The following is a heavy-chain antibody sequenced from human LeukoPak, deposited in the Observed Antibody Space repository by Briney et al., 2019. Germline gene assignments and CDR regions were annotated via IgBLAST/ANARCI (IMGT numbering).Heavy chain of an antibody. V-gene: IGHV1-2*02. D-gene: IGHD3-22*01. CDR3: ARAYDNNDDFDC. CDR1: GYTFTGYY. J-gene: IGHJ4*02. CDR2: INPNSGGT. Sequence: GASVRVSCKASGYTFTGYYMHRVRQAPGQGLEWMGWINPNSGGTSYAEKFQGRVTMTRDTSISTAYMELTRLRFDDTAVYYCARAYDNNDDFDCWGQGTLVTVSS.